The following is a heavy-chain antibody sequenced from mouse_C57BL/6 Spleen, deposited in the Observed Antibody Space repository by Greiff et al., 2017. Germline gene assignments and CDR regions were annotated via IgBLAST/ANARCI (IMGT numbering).Heavy chain of an antibody. CDR3: ARQNYGSSPYYVDY. CDR2: IDPSDSYT. CDR1: GYTFTSYW. Sequence: VQLQQPGAELVMPGASVKLSCKASGYTFTSYWMHWVKQRPGQGLEWIGEIDPSDSYTNYNQKFKGKSTLTVDKSSSTAYMQLSSLTSEDSAVYYCARQNYGSSPYYVDYWGQGTTLTVSS. D-gene: IGHD1-1*01. V-gene: IGHV1-69*01. J-gene: IGHJ2*01.